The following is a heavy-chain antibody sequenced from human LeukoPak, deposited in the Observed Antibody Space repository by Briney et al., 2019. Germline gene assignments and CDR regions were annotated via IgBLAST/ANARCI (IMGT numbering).Heavy chain of an antibody. Sequence: GASVKVSCKASGYTFTSYDINWVRQSTGQGLEWMGWVNPNSGNTGYAQKFQGRVTITRNTSISTAYMELSRLRSEDTAVYYCARGPLRRGNPNYYYYMDVWGKGTTVTVSS. CDR1: GYTFTSYD. CDR3: ARGPLRRGNPNYYYYMDV. J-gene: IGHJ6*03. V-gene: IGHV1-8*03. CDR2: VNPNSGNT.